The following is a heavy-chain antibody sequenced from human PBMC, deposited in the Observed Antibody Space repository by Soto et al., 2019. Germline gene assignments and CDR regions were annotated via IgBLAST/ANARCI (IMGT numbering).Heavy chain of an antibody. Sequence: ASVKVSCKASGGTFSSYAISWVRQAPGQGLEWMGGIIPIFGTANYAQKFQGRVTITADESTSTAYMELSSLRSEDTAVYYCARGGVDTAMLGIDYWGQGTLVTVSS. CDR1: GGTFSSYA. D-gene: IGHD5-18*01. V-gene: IGHV1-69*13. J-gene: IGHJ4*02. CDR3: ARGGVDTAMLGIDY. CDR2: IIPIFGTA.